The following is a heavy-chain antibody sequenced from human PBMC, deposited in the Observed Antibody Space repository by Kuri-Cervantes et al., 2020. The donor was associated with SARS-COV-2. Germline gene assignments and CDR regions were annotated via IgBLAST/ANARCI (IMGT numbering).Heavy chain of an antibody. CDR3: ARSHTLYGGNSSPWDY. V-gene: IGHV1-18*01. J-gene: IGHJ4*02. CDR1: GYTFTSYG. Sequence: VSVKVSCKASGYTFTSYGISWVRQAPGRGLEWVGWISTYNGNTNYAQILQGRISLTTDTSTSTAYMELRSLRSHDSAVYFCARSHTLYGGNSSPWDYWGQGTLVTV. CDR2: ISTYNGNT. D-gene: IGHD4-17*01.